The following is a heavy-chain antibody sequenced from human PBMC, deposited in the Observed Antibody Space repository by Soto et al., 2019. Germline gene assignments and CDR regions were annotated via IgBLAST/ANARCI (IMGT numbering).Heavy chain of an antibody. V-gene: IGHV4-34*01. CDR1: GGSFSGYY. Sequence: TLSLTCAVYGGSFSGYYWSWIRQPPGKGLEWIGGINHSGSTNYNPSLKSRVTISVDTSKNQFSLKLSSVTAADTAVYYCARLRIAAAGTLLYYGMDVWGQGTTVTVSS. D-gene: IGHD6-13*01. CDR2: INHSGST. J-gene: IGHJ6*02. CDR3: ARLRIAAAGTLLYYGMDV.